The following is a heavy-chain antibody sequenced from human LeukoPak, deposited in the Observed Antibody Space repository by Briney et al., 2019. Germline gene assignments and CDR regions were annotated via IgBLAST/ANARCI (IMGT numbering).Heavy chain of an antibody. CDR1: GDSITGSSYY. CDR3: ARQSGPYASRWFDY. V-gene: IGHV4-39*01. Sequence: SETLSLTCTVSGDSITGSSYYWGWIRQPPGKGLEWIGSINYSGSSYYKASLESRVTISVDTSKNQLSLMLSSVTAADTAMYYCARQSGPYASRWFDYWGQGTLVTVSS. D-gene: IGHD2-2*01. CDR2: INYSGSS. J-gene: IGHJ4*02.